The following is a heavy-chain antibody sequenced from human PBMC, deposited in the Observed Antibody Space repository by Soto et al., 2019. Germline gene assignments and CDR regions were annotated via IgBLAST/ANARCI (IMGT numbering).Heavy chain of an antibody. CDR2: IYYSGST. V-gene: IGHV4-59*01. J-gene: IGHJ6*02. CDR1: GGSISSYY. D-gene: IGHD3-9*01. CDR3: ARARSYYDILTGYSDYYYYGMDV. Sequence: QVQLQESGPGLVKPSETLSLTCTVSGGSISSYYWSWLRQPXXKXLEWIGYIYYSGSTNYNPSLKSRVTRSVDTSKNQFSLKLSSVTAADTAVYYCARARSYYDILTGYSDYYYYGMDVWGQGTTVTVSS.